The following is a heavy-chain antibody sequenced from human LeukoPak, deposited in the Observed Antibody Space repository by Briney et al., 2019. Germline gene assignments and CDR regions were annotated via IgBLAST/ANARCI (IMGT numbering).Heavy chain of an antibody. CDR1: GFTFSSYW. CDR2: INERGTDS. D-gene: IGHD1-1*01. V-gene: IGHV3-74*03. CDR3: VRDETLWTLDW. J-gene: IGHJ4*02. Sequence: GGSLRLSCAASGFTFSSYWMTWVRQAPGMGPVWVSRINERGTDSMYAESVKGRFTISRDNAKNTVYLQMNSLRAEDTAVYYCVRDETLWTLDWWGQGTLVSVSS.